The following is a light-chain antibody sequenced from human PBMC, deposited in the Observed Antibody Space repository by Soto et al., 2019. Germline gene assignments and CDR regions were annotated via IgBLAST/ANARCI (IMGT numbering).Light chain of an antibody. Sequence: EIVLTQSPGTLSLSPGERATLXXRASQSVSSSYLAWYQQKPGQAPXLLIYGASSRATGIPDRFSGSGSGTDFTLTISRLEPEDFAVYYCQQYGSSRTFGQGTKVDIK. J-gene: IGKJ1*01. CDR3: QQYGSSRT. CDR2: GAS. V-gene: IGKV3-20*01. CDR1: QSVSSSY.